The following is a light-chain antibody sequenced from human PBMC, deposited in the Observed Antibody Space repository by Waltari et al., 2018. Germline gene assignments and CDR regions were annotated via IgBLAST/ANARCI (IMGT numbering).Light chain of an antibody. CDR1: QSVSDSY. CDR2: GAS. V-gene: IGKV3-20*01. CDR3: QQYGSSLPWT. J-gene: IGKJ1*01. Sequence: EIVLTQSPGPLSLSPGERATLSCRASQSVSDSYLAWYQQKPGQAPRLLIYGASSRATGIPDRFSGSGSGTDFTLTISRLEPEDFAVYYCQQYGSSLPWTFGQGTKVEIK.